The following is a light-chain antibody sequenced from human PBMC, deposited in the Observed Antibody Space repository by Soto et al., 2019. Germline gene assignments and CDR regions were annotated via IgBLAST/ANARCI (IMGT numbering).Light chain of an antibody. Sequence: EIILTQSPDTLSLSPGERATLSCRASQSVSSNLAWYQQKPGQAPRLLIYGASTRATGIPARFSGSGSGTEFTLTISSLQSEDFAVYYCQQYNNWPPSFGGGTKVDIK. V-gene: IGKV3-15*01. CDR2: GAS. CDR1: QSVSSN. CDR3: QQYNNWPPS. J-gene: IGKJ4*01.